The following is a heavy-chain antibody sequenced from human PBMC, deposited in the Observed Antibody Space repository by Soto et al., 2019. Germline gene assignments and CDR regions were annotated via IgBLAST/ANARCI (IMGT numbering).Heavy chain of an antibody. Sequence: PSETLSLTCSVSGASITSGGSYWSWIRQHPGKGREWIGNILYSEKNYYNPSLKRRVTISLDTSKNQFSLKVNSVTAADTAVYYCVRDRGTTLRMDVWVQGTTVTVSS. CDR1: GASITSGGSY. V-gene: IGHV4-31*03. D-gene: IGHD3-10*01. CDR3: VRDRGTTLRMDV. J-gene: IGHJ6*02. CDR2: ILYSEKN.